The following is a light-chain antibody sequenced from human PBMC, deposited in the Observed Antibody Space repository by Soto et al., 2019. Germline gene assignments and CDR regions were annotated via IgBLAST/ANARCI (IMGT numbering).Light chain of an antibody. CDR2: YDS. J-gene: IGLJ3*02. CDR1: NIGSKS. V-gene: IGLV3-21*04. Sequence: SYELTQPPSVSVAPGKPARITCGGNNIGSKSVHWYQQKPGQAPVLVIYYDSDRPSGIPERFSGSNSGNTATLTISRVEAGDEADYYCQVWDSSSDHPGVFGGGTKLTVL. CDR3: QVWDSSSDHPGV.